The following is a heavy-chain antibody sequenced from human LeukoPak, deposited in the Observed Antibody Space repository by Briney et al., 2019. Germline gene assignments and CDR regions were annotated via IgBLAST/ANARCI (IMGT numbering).Heavy chain of an antibody. V-gene: IGHV4-34*01. CDR3: ARGSYSSSWYGDAFDI. CDR1: GGSFSGYY. Sequence: PSETLSLTCAVYGGSFSGYYWSWIRRPPGKGLEWIGEINHSGSTNYNPSLKSRVTISVDTSKNQFSLKLSSVTTADTAVYYCARGSYSSSWYGDAFDIWGQGTMVTVSS. J-gene: IGHJ3*02. CDR2: INHSGST. D-gene: IGHD6-13*01.